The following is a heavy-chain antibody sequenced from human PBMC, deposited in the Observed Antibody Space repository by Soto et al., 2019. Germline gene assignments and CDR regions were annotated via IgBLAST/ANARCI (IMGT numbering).Heavy chain of an antibody. CDR1: GFTFGDYA. V-gene: IGHV3-49*03. J-gene: IGHJ4*02. CDR3: TRDHRHLDY. CDR2: IRSKAYGGTT. Sequence: GSLRLSCTASGFTFGDYAMNWFRQAPGKGLEWVGFIRSKAYGGTTENAASVKGRFTISRDDSKSIAYLQMNSLKTEDTAVYYCTRDHRHLDYWGQGTLVTVPQ.